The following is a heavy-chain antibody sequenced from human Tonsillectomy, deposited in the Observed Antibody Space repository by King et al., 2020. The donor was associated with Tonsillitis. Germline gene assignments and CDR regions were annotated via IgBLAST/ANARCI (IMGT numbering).Heavy chain of an antibody. V-gene: IGHV3-15*07. D-gene: IGHD7-27*01. CDR3: TTRPGDPEGFDY. Sequence: VQLVESGGGLVKPGGSLRLSCAASGFTFSNAWMNWVRPAPGKGLEWVGRIKSKTDGGTTDYAEPAKGRFTISRDDSKNTLYLQMNSLKTEDTAVYYCTTRPGDPEGFDYWGQGTLVTVSS. CDR2: IKSKTDGGTT. J-gene: IGHJ4*02. CDR1: GFTFSNAW.